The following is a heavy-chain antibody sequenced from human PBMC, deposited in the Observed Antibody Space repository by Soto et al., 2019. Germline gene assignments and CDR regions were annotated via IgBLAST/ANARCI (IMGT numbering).Heavy chain of an antibody. D-gene: IGHD1-1*01. Sequence: GGSLRLSCAAFGFTISGKKYVAWVRQAPGKGLEWVSALYDLDGSFYAASVKGRFTTSSDSSKTTVYLQMNDLRPDDTAVYYCETWQEREHAYDVWGQGTTVTVSS. CDR3: ETWQEREHAYDV. V-gene: IGHV3-53*01. CDR2: LYDLDGS. J-gene: IGHJ3*01. CDR1: GFTISGKKY.